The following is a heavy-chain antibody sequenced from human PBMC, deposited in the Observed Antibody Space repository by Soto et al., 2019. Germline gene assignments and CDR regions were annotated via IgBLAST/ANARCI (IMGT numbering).Heavy chain of an antibody. CDR2: ISYDGSNR. D-gene: IGHD5-18*01. J-gene: IGHJ4*02. Sequence: QVQLVESGGGVVQPGRSLRLSCAASGLTFSSYGMNWVRQAPDKGLEWVAGISYDGSNRYHADSVKGRFTVSRDNSKNTLYLQLDSLRTEDTAIYYWANGRYTNSPEYDYWGQGTLVTVSS. CDR1: GLTFSSYG. V-gene: IGHV3-30*18. CDR3: ANGRYTNSPEYDY.